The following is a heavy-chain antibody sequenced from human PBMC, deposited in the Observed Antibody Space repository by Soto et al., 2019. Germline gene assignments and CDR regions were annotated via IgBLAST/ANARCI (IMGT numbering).Heavy chain of an antibody. CDR3: TRILWSSRRDALDI. D-gene: IGHD2-21*01. CDR1: GFTFRGYA. Sequence: DVQLLESGGAWDRLGGSRSLPGLASGFTFRGYALAWVPQAPGEALEWVSAIGTSGTPTLYADSVKSRFSISRDDSRNTVSLQMNSLGVEDTATYYCTRILWSSRRDALDIWGQGTTVTVSS. CDR2: IGTSGTPT. V-gene: IGHV3-23*01. J-gene: IGHJ6*02.